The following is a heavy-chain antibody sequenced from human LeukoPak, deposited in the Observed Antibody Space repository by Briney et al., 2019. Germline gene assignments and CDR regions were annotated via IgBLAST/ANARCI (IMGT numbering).Heavy chain of an antibody. J-gene: IGHJ3*02. V-gene: IGHV4-34*01. CDR3: ARDQSDVEMATMAAFDI. D-gene: IGHD5-24*01. CDR1: GGSFSGYY. Sequence: SETLSLTCAVYGGSFSGYYWSWIRQPPGKGLEWIGEINHSGSTNYNPSLKSRVTISVDTSKNQFSLKLSSVTAADTAVYYCARDQSDVEMATMAAFDIWGQGTMVTVSS. CDR2: INHSGST.